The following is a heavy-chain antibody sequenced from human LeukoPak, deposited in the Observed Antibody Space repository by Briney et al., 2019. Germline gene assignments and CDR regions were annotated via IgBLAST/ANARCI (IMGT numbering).Heavy chain of an antibody. Sequence: SETLSLTCTVSGGSISSHYWTWIRQSPVKGLEWIGDISNSGSTSYNPSLKSRVTISIDTSKNQFSLKLSSVTAADTAAYYCGRDALVGYFSYYYMDVWGKGTTVTVSS. D-gene: IGHD2-15*01. V-gene: IGHV4-59*11. J-gene: IGHJ6*03. CDR3: GRDALVGYFSYYYMDV. CDR2: ISNSGST. CDR1: GGSISSHY.